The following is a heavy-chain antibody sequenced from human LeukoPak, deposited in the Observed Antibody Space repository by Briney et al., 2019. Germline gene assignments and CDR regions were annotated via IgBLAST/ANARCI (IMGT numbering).Heavy chain of an antibody. Sequence: PSETLSLTCTVSGGSISSYYWSWIRQPPGKGLEWIGYIYYSGSTNYNPSLTSRVTISVDTSKNQFSLNLSSVTAADTAVYYCARFAPGQWLVDYRGQGTLVTVSS. CDR1: GGSISSYY. J-gene: IGHJ4*02. V-gene: IGHV4-59*01. D-gene: IGHD6-19*01. CDR3: ARFAPGQWLVDY. CDR2: IYYSGST.